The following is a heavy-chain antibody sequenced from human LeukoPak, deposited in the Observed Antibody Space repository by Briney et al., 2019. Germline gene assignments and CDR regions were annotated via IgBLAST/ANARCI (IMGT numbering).Heavy chain of an antibody. CDR2: IYHSGST. V-gene: IGHV4-4*02. Sequence: SGTLSLTCAVSGGSISSRNWWSWVRQPPGKGLEWIREIYHSGSTKYNPSLKSRVTISVDKSKNQFSLKLSSVTAADTAVYYCARHFGDAYRRSFDFWGQGTLVTVSS. J-gene: IGHJ4*02. CDR3: ARHFGDAYRRSFDF. CDR1: GGSISSRNW. D-gene: IGHD5-24*01.